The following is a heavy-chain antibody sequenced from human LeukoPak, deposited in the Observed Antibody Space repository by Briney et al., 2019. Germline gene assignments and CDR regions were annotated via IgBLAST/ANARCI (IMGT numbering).Heavy chain of an antibody. V-gene: IGHV4-59*12. J-gene: IGHJ6*03. Sequence: SETLSLTCTVSGGSISSYYWSWIRQPPGKGLEWIGYIYYSGSTNYNPSLKSRVTMSVDTSKNQFSLKLSSVTAADTAVYYCARSPLLWFGELSTATDYMDVWGKGTTVTISS. CDR1: GGSISSYY. CDR2: IYYSGST. CDR3: ARSPLLWFGELSTATDYMDV. D-gene: IGHD3-10*01.